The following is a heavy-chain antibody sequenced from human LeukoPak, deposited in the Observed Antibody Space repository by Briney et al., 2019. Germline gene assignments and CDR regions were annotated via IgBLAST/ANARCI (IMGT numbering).Heavy chain of an antibody. J-gene: IGHJ5*02. CDR2: INPSGGST. V-gene: IGHV1-46*01. CDR1: GYTFTSYY. Sequence: GASVKVSCKASGYTFTSYYMHWVRQAPGQGLEWMGIINPSGGSTSHAQKFQGRVTMTRDTSTSTVYMELSSLRSEGTAVYYCARGDLGYSSSEGFDPWGQGTLVTVSS. CDR3: ARGDLGYSSSEGFDP. D-gene: IGHD6-13*01.